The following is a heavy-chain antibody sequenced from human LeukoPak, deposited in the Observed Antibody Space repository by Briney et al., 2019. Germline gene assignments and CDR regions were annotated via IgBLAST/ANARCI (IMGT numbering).Heavy chain of an antibody. V-gene: IGHV4-34*01. Sequence: KPSETLSLTCAVYGGSFSGYYWSWIRQPPGKGLEWIGEINHSGSTNYNPSLKSRVTISVDTSKNRFSLKLSSVTAADTAVYYCARTTEGGYTYDYFYYYYMDVWGKGTTVTISS. CDR2: INHSGST. CDR1: GGSFSGYY. CDR3: ARTTEGGYTYDYFYYYYMDV. D-gene: IGHD5-18*01. J-gene: IGHJ6*03.